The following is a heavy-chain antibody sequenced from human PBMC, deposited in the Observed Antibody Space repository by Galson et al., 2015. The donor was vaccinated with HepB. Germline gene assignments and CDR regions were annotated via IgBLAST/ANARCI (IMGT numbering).Heavy chain of an antibody. CDR2: IIPILGIA. V-gene: IGHV1-69*10. CDR3: ARGTAVYCSSTSCYGDYYYGMDV. J-gene: IGHJ6*02. D-gene: IGHD2-2*01. Sequence: SVKVSCKASGGTFSSYAISWVRQAPGQGLEWMGGIIPILGIANYAQKFQGRVTITADKSTSTAYMELSSLRSDDTAVYYCARGTAVYCSSTSCYGDYYYGMDVWGQGTTVTVSS. CDR1: GGTFSSYA.